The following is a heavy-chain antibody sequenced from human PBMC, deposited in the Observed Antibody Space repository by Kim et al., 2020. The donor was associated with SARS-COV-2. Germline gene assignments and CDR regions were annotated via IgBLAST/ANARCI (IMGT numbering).Heavy chain of an antibody. CDR3: AGGYGDYGMGNFDY. CDR1: GGTFSSYA. D-gene: IGHD4-17*01. J-gene: IGHJ4*02. V-gene: IGHV1-69*04. CDR2: IIPILGIA. Sequence: SVKVSCKASGGTFSSYAISWVRQAPGQGLEWMGRIIPILGIANYAQKFQGRVTITADKSTSTAYMELSSLRSEDTAVYYCAGGYGDYGMGNFDYWGQGTLVTVSS.